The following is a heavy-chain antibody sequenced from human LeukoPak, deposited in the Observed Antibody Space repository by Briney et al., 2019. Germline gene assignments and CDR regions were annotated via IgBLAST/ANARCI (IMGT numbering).Heavy chain of an antibody. J-gene: IGHJ3*02. Sequence: GGSLRLSCAASGFTFSSYSMNWVRQAPGNGLEWVSSISSSSSYIYYADSVKGRFTISRDNAKNSLYLQMNSLRAEDTAVYYCATGYSSTWYNAFDIWGQGTMVTVSS. CDR2: ISSSSSYI. V-gene: IGHV3-21*01. D-gene: IGHD6-13*01. CDR1: GFTFSSYS. CDR3: ATGYSSTWYNAFDI.